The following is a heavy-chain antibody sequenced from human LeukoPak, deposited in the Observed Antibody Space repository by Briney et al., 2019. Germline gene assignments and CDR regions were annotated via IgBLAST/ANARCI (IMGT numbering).Heavy chain of an antibody. D-gene: IGHD6-13*01. CDR1: GFNSSTYE. CDR3: ARGRGGAAAGTLGY. V-gene: IGHV3-48*03. Sequence: GGSLRLSCAASGFNSSTYEMNWVRQAPGKGLEWISYISKSDGTIYYADSVKGRFTISRDNAKNSLSLQMNSLRAEDTAVYFCARGRGGAAAGTLGYWGQGTLVTVSS. CDR2: ISKSDGTI. J-gene: IGHJ4*02.